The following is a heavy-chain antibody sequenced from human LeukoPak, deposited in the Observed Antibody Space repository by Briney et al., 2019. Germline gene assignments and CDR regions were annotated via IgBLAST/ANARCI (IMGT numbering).Heavy chain of an antibody. CDR1: GGSISSYY. V-gene: IGHV4-59*05. J-gene: IGHJ5*02. Sequence: SETLSLTCTVSGGSISSYYWSWIRQPPGKGLEWIGSIYYSGSTYYNPSLKSRVTISVDTSKNQFSLKLSSVTAADTAVYYCARLTHSSGWHLFDPWGQGTLVTVSS. CDR2: IYYSGST. D-gene: IGHD6-19*01. CDR3: ARLTHSSGWHLFDP.